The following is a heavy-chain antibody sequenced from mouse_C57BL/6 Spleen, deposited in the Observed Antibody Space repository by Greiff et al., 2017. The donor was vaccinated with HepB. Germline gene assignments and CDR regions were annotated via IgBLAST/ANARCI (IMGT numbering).Heavy chain of an antibody. D-gene: IGHD1-1*01. V-gene: IGHV7-1*01. Sequence: EVKLMESGGGLVQSGRSLRLSCATSGFTFSDFYMEWVRQAPGKGLEWIAASRNKANDYTTEYSAAVKGRFIVSRATSQSILYLQLHALRAEDNAVYYCARDDFYSSWGYFDVWGTGTTVTVSS. CDR3: ARDDFYSSWGYFDV. J-gene: IGHJ1*03. CDR1: GFTFSDFY. CDR2: SRNKANDYTT.